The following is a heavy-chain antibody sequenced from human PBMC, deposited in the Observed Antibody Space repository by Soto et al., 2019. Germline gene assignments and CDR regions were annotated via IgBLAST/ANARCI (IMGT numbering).Heavy chain of an antibody. J-gene: IGHJ6*02. V-gene: IGHV1-8*01. Sequence: QVQLVQSGAEVKKPGASVKVSCKASGYTFTSYDINWVRQATGQGLEWMGWMNPNSGNTGYAQKFQGRVTMTRNTSKSTAYMELSSLRSEDTAVYYCARGSYCGGDCYYYYGMDVWGQGTTVTVSS. CDR3: ARGSYCGGDCYYYYGMDV. CDR1: GYTFTSYD. D-gene: IGHD2-21*02. CDR2: MNPNSGNT.